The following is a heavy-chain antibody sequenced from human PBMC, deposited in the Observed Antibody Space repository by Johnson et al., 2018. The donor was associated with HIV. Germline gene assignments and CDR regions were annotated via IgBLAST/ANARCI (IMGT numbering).Heavy chain of an antibody. CDR3: ARGGDDAFDI. Sequence: QVQLVESGGGVVQPGRSLRLSCAASGFTFSSYGMHWVRQAPGKGLEWVAVISYDGSNKYYADSVKGRFTISRDNSKNTLYLQMNSLRAEDTAVYYCARGGDDAFDIWGQGTMVTVSS. CDR2: ISYDGSNK. D-gene: IGHD7-27*01. CDR1: GFTFSSYG. J-gene: IGHJ3*02. V-gene: IGHV3-30*03.